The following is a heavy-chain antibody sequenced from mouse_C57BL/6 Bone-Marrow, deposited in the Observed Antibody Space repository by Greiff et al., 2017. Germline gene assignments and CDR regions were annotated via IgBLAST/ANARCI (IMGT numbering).Heavy chain of an antibody. V-gene: IGHV3-6*01. Sequence: EVQVVESGPGLVKPSQSLSLTCSVTGYSIPSGYYWNWIRQFPGNKLEWMGYISYDGSNNYNPSLKNRISLTRDTTKNQCFLKLNSVTTEDTATYYCARGYYYDYGGQGTTLTVSS. CDR1: GYSIPSGYY. CDR3: ARGYYYDY. CDR2: ISYDGSN. J-gene: IGHJ2*01.